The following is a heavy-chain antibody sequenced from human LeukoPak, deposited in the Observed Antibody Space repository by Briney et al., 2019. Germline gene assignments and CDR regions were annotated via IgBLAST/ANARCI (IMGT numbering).Heavy chain of an antibody. V-gene: IGHV4-59*01. CDR1: GGSISSYY. CDR2: IFYSGST. D-gene: IGHD3-9*01. J-gene: IGHJ4*02. CDR3: ARGILTGLDYFDY. Sequence: SETLSLTCTVSGGSISSYYWSWIRQPPGKGLEWIGYIFYSGSTNCNPSLKSRVTISADTSKNQFSLKLSSVTATDTAVYYCARGILTGLDYFDYWGQGTLVTVSS.